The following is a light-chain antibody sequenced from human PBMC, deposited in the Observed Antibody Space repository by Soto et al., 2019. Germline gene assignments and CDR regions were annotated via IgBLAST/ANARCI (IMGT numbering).Light chain of an antibody. CDR3: QQYNSYST. V-gene: IGKV1-5*03. CDR1: QSISSW. J-gene: IGKJ1*01. CDR2: KAS. Sequence: DNQVTLSPATLSASIGDRVTIICRASQSISSWLALYQQKAGKAPKLLISKASNLDSGVPSRFSGSGSGTEFNLTISSLQPEDFATYYCQQYNSYSTFGQGTKVDI.